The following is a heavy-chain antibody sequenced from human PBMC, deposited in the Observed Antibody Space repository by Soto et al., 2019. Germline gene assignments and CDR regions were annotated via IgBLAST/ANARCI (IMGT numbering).Heavy chain of an antibody. J-gene: IGHJ6*02. CDR3: AKGILSATIGPYAMDV. V-gene: IGHV3-30*18. Sequence: GWSLRLSCEASGFAFSSYAMHWVRQAPGKGLEWVGVISYDGNYIYYADSVKGRFTISRDNSKNTLYVQVSSLRPEDTAVYYCAKGILSATIGPYAMDVWGQGTTVTVSS. CDR1: GFAFSSYA. D-gene: IGHD3-16*01. CDR2: ISYDGNYI.